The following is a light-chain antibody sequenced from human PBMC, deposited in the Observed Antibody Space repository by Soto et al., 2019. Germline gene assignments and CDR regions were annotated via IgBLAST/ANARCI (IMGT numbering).Light chain of an antibody. CDR1: QGIGSY. CDR3: QQSYSTPRT. V-gene: IGKV1-39*01. CDR2: PAS. J-gene: IGKJ4*01. Sequence: DIQLTQSPSFLSPSVGDRVTVTCRASQGIGSYLAWYQQKPGKAPKLLIYPASTLQSGVPSRFSGSGSGTDFTLTISSLQPEDFATYYCQQSYSTPRTFGGGTKVDIK.